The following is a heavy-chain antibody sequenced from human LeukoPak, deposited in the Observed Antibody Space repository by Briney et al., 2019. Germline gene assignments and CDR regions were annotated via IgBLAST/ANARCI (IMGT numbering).Heavy chain of an antibody. CDR3: ARVGGFEYSSSSGWWFDP. Sequence: SETLSLTCTVSGCSIRSYYWSWIRQPPGEGLEWIGDIYYSGSTNYNPSLKSRVTISVDTSKNQFSLKLSSVTAADTAVYYCARVGGFEYSSSSGWWFDPWGQGTLVTVSS. D-gene: IGHD6-6*01. J-gene: IGHJ5*02. CDR2: IYYSGST. CDR1: GCSIRSYY. V-gene: IGHV4-59*01.